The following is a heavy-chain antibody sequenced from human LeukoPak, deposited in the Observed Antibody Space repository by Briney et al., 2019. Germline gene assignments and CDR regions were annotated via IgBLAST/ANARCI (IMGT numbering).Heavy chain of an antibody. J-gene: IGHJ4*02. V-gene: IGHV3-74*01. D-gene: IGHD1-26*01. CDR3: ARAPTGGSYFDY. Sequence: GGSLRLSCAASGFTFSRYWMHWVRQAPGQGLVWVSRINSDGSITTYADSVKGRFTISRDNAKNTLYLQLNSLGAEDTAVYYCARAPTGGSYFDYWGQGSLVTVSS. CDR2: INSDGSIT. CDR1: GFTFSRYW.